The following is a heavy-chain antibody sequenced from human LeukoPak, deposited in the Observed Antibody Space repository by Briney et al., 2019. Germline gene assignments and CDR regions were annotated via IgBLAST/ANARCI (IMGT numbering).Heavy chain of an antibody. Sequence: GESLKIFCKASGYSFTSYWIGWVRQMPGKGLEWMGIIYPGDSDTRYSPSFQGQVTISADKSISTAYLQWSSLKASDTAMYYCASAKVATIGPFDYWGQGTLVTASS. CDR2: IYPGDSDT. D-gene: IGHD5-24*01. CDR1: GYSFTSYW. CDR3: ASAKVATIGPFDY. J-gene: IGHJ4*02. V-gene: IGHV5-51*01.